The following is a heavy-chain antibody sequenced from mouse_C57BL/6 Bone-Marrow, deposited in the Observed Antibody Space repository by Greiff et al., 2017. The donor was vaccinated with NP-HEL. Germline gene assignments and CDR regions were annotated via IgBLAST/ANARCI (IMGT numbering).Heavy chain of an antibody. J-gene: IGHJ1*03. D-gene: IGHD4-1*01. CDR3: ARRGTGTDGLWYFDV. Sequence: QVQLQQSDAELVKPGASVKISCKVSGYNFTDHTIHWMKQRPEQGLEWIGYIYPRDGSTKYNEKFKGKATLTADKSSSTAYMQLNSLTSEDSAVYFCARRGTGTDGLWYFDVWGTGTTVTVSS. V-gene: IGHV1-78*01. CDR2: IYPRDGST. CDR1: GYNFTDHT.